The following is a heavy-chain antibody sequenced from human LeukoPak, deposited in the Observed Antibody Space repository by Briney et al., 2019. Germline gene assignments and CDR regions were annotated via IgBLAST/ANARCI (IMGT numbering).Heavy chain of an antibody. J-gene: IGHJ6*02. CDR2: IYPGDSDT. CDR1: GYSFTSYW. V-gene: IGHV5-51*01. Sequence: GESPKISCKGSGYSFTSYWIGWVRQMPGKGLEWMGIIYPGDSDTRYSPSFQGQVTISADKSISTAYLQWSSLKASDTAMYYCATFAVAGNYSMDVWGQGTTVTVSS. CDR3: ATFAVAGNYSMDV. D-gene: IGHD6-19*01.